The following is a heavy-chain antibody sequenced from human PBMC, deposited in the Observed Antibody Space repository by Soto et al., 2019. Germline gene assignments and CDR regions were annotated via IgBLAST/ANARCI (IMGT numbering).Heavy chain of an antibody. Sequence: PSETLSLTCIASGGSISSSTPYYWAWIRQPPGKGLEWIGSINYRGTAYYTTSLTSRLTMSVDTSKNQFSLSVNSVTAADTAVYYCARLSYCYSDDCIFDSWGQGTLVTAPQ. CDR3: ARLSYCYSDDCIFDS. D-gene: IGHD2-21*01. J-gene: IGHJ4*02. CDR2: INYRGTA. CDR1: GGSISSSTPYY. V-gene: IGHV4-39*01.